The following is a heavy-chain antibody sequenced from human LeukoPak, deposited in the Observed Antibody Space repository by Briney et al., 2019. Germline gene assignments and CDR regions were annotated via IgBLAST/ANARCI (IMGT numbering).Heavy chain of an antibody. CDR2: ISASGPIT. Sequence: PGGSLILSCGASGFTFSSYEMNWVRQALGKGLEWISYISASGPITHYADSVEGRFTISRDNAKSSLSLPMNSLRAEDTAVYYCARDGTPIHGSGWVYMDVWGKGTTVTISS. CDR3: ARDGTPIHGSGWVYMDV. CDR1: GFTFSSYE. D-gene: IGHD6-25*01. J-gene: IGHJ6*04. V-gene: IGHV3-48*03.